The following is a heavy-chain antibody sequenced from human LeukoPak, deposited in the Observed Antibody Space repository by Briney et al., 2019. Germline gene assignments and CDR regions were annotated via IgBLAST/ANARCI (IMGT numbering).Heavy chain of an antibody. Sequence: ASVKVSCKASGYTFTSYGISWVRQAPGQGLEWMGWISAYNGDTHYAQKLQGRVTMTTDTSTSTAYMELRSLRSDDTAVYYCARDPSNTSGYQIYFDYRGQGTLVTVSS. J-gene: IGHJ4*02. V-gene: IGHV1-18*01. CDR1: GYTFTSYG. CDR3: ARDPSNTSGYQIYFDY. CDR2: ISAYNGDT. D-gene: IGHD3-3*01.